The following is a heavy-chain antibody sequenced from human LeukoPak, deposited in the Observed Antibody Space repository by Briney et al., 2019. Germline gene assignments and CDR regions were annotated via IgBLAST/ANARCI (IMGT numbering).Heavy chain of an antibody. D-gene: IGHD3-16*01. V-gene: IGHV3-74*01. Sequence: GGSLRLSCAASGFTFSSYSMNWVRQAPGKGLMWVSRCDGDGSGTTYVDSVKGRFTVSRDNAKSTLYLQMSSLRAEDTAVYYCATSSVWGGAFNIWGQGTMVTVSS. J-gene: IGHJ3*02. CDR1: GFTFSSYS. CDR2: CDGDGSGT. CDR3: ATSSVWGGAFNI.